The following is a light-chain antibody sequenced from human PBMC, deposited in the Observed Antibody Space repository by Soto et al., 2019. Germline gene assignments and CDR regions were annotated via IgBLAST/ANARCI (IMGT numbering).Light chain of an antibody. J-gene: IGLJ1*01. V-gene: IGLV2-14*01. CDR3: SSYTSTSTQV. CDR1: SSDVGSYKY. Sequence: QSALTQPASVSGSPGQSITISCTGTSSDVGSYKYVSWYQQHPGKAPKLMIYDVDDRPSGLSNRFSGSKSGNTASLTISGLQPEDEADYYCSSYTSTSTQVFGTGTKVTVL. CDR2: DVD.